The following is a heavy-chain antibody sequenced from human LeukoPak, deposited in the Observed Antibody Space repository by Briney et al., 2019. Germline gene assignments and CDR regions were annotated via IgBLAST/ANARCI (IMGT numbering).Heavy chain of an antibody. D-gene: IGHD2-2*02. CDR2: INHSGST. J-gene: IGHJ5*02. CDR3: ARVGPAAISQKRTNWFDP. Sequence: SETLSLTCAVYGGSFSGYYWSWIPQPPGKGLEWIGEINHSGSTNYNPSLKSRVTISVDTSKNQFSLKLSSVTAADTAVYYCARVGPAAISQKRTNWFDPWGQGTLVTVSS. V-gene: IGHV4-34*01. CDR1: GGSFSGYY.